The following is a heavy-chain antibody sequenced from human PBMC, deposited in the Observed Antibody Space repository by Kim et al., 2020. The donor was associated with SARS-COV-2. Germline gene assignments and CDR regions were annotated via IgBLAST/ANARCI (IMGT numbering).Heavy chain of an antibody. Sequence: GGSLRLSCAASGFTFSSYGMHWVRQAPGKGLEWVAVIWYDGSNKYYADSVKGRFTISRDNSKNTLYLQMNSLRAEDTAAYYCAKEGGGYSYGSFFDYWGQGTLVTVSS. CDR1: GFTFSSYG. CDR2: IWYDGSNK. J-gene: IGHJ4*02. CDR3: AKEGGGYSYGSFFDY. D-gene: IGHD5-18*01. V-gene: IGHV3-33*06.